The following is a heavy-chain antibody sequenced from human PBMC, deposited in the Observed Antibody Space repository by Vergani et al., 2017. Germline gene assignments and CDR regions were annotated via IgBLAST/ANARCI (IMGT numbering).Heavy chain of an antibody. Sequence: QVQLVESGGGLVKPGGSLRLSCTASGFFFSDYYMSWLRQAPGKGLEWIGSIYYSGSTYYNPSLKSRVSISVDTSKNQFSLKLSSVTAADSAVYYCARHDSGHYDSSYYGLDVWGQGTTVTVSS. CDR3: ARHDSGHYDSSYYGLDV. D-gene: IGHD3-16*01. J-gene: IGHJ6*02. CDR1: GFFFSDYY. CDR2: IYYSGST. V-gene: IGHV4-59*05.